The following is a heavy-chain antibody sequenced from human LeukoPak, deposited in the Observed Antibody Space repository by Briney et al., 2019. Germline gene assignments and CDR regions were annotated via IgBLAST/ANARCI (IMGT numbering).Heavy chain of an antibody. CDR2: IYHSGST. CDR3: ARFSHDYGDYGGIDY. Sequence: KSSETLSLTCTVSGGSFSSVSYSWNWIRQPPGKGLEWIGYIYHSGSTYYNPSLKSRVTISVDRSKNQFSLKLSSVTAADTAVYYCARFSHDYGDYGGIDYWGQGTLVTVSS. J-gene: IGHJ4*02. CDR1: GGSFSSVSYS. D-gene: IGHD4-17*01. V-gene: IGHV4-30-2*01.